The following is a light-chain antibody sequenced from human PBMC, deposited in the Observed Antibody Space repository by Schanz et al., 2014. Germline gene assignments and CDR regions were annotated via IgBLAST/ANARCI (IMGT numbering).Light chain of an antibody. J-gene: IGLJ3*02. CDR3: CSYAGSSIWV. CDR1: GSDVGGYNY. V-gene: IGLV2-14*03. Sequence: QSALTQPASVSGSPGQSITISCTGTGSDVGGYNYVSWYQQHPGKAPKLIIYGVTNRPSGVSTRFSGSKSGNTASLTISGLQAEDEADYHCCSYAGSSIWVFGGGTKVTVL. CDR2: GVT.